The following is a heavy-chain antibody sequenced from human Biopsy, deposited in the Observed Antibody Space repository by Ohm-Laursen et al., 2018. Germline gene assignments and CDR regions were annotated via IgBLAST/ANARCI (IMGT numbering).Heavy chain of an antibody. D-gene: IGHD3-16*01. Sequence: GTLSLTCTVSGGSLNFYYWSWIRQPPGKGLEWIGYMYYSGSTKYSPSLKNRVTVSFDTSRNQFPLKLTSMTPADTAVYYCVRGRSPATYWGQGALVIVSS. V-gene: IGHV4-59*01. CDR2: MYYSGST. CDR1: GGSLNFYY. CDR3: VRGRSPATY. J-gene: IGHJ4*02.